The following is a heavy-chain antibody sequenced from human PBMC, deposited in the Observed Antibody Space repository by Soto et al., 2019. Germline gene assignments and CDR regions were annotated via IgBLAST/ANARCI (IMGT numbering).Heavy chain of an antibody. CDR3: ARATGSGYYTP. J-gene: IGHJ5*02. CDR1: GVSVSNDDYF. D-gene: IGHD3-22*01. Sequence: KSXETLSLTCRVSGVSVSNDDYFWGWIRQSPGKGLEWIGYVYHSGSTNYNPALKSRATVSVDKSKNQFSLALTSMTAEDTAFYYCARATGSGYYTPWGQGTLVTVYS. CDR2: VYHSGST. V-gene: IGHV4-61*08.